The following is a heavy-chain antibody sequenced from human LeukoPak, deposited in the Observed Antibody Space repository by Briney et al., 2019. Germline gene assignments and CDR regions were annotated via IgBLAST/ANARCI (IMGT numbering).Heavy chain of an antibody. Sequence: GGALRLSCAASGFTFNSFWMHWVRQAPGKGLVRVSHINSDGGSTNYAASVKGRFTISRYNAKNTLHLQMNSLRAEDTAGYYCARGPNSQDYWGQGTLVTVSS. CDR2: INSDGGST. J-gene: IGHJ4*02. D-gene: IGHD4-23*01. CDR3: ARGPNSQDY. CDR1: GFTFNSFW. V-gene: IGHV3-74*01.